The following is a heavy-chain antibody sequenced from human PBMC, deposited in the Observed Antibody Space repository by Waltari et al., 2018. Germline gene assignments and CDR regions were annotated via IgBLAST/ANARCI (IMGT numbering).Heavy chain of an antibody. D-gene: IGHD6-19*01. Sequence: QVQLVQSGAEVRKPGSSVTASCKASGGTFSSYAITWFPQPPGQGLEWMGGIIPIFGTANYAQKFQGRVTITADESTSTAYMELSSLRSEDTAVYYCARGGPSGWYGYYYYGMDVWGQGTTVTVSS. CDR1: GGTFSSYA. J-gene: IGHJ6*02. CDR3: ARGGPSGWYGYYYYGMDV. V-gene: IGHV1-69*13. CDR2: IIPIFGTA.